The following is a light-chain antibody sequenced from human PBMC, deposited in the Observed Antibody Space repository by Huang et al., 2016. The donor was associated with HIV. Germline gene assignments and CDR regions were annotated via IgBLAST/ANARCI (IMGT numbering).Light chain of an antibody. CDR1: QGISRW. J-gene: IGKJ4*01. CDR2: ATA. V-gene: IGKV1-12*01. Sequence: IQMTQSPSTVSASVGDRVTITCRASQGISRWLAWYQQKPGTAPKLLIYATATTQRGVPSRFSGSGSGTDFTLTISGRQPEDFATYYCQQTNGFPLTFGGGTKVEV. CDR3: QQTNGFPLT.